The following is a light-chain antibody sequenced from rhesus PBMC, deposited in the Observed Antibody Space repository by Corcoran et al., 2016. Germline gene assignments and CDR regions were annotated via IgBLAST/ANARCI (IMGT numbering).Light chain of an antibody. CDR3: QQYNNWNS. V-gene: IGKV3S9*01. CDR1: QSVSSY. CDR2: GAS. J-gene: IGKJ2*01. Sequence: EIVMTQSPATLSLSPGERATLSCRASQSVSSYVAWYQQKPEQAPRLLIYGASSRATGIPDRFRGSVSETDFTLIISSLEPEDVGVYYCQQYNNWNSFGQGTKVEIK.